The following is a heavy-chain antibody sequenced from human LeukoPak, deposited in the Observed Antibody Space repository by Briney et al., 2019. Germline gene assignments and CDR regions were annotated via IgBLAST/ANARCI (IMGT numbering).Heavy chain of an antibody. Sequence: GGSLRLSCAASGFTFSSYSMNWVRQAPGKGLEWVSYISSSSSTLYYADSVKGRFSISRDNAKNSLYLQMNSLRAEDTAVYYCARDPHRRLYDSQARDTFDIWGQGTLVTVSS. CDR3: ARDPHRRLYDSQARDTFDI. CDR1: GFTFSSYS. J-gene: IGHJ3*02. D-gene: IGHD3-22*01. V-gene: IGHV3-48*01. CDR2: ISSSSSTL.